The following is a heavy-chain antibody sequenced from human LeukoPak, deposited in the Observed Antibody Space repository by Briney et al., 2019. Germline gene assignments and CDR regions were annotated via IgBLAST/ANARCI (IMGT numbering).Heavy chain of an antibody. CDR1: GFTFSSYG. CDR2: IRYDGSNK. D-gene: IGHD2-15*01. Sequence: GGSLRLSCAASGFTFSSYGMHWVRQAPGKGLEWVAYIRYDGSNKYYAGSVKGRFTISRDNSKNTLYLQMNSLRAEDTAVYDCAKISHNWFDPWGQGTLVTVSS. CDR3: AKISHNWFDP. V-gene: IGHV3-30*02. J-gene: IGHJ5*02.